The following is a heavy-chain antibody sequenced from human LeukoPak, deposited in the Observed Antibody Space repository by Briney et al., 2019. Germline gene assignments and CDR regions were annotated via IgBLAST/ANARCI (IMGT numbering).Heavy chain of an antibody. CDR1: GFTFSSYA. V-gene: IGHV3-53*01. D-gene: IGHD6-13*01. CDR2: LYTGGTT. J-gene: IGHJ3*02. Sequence: GGSLRLSCAASGFTFSSYAMSWVRQAPGKGPEWVSVLYTGGTTYYADSVKGRFTISRDNSKNTLYLQMNSLRAEDTAVYYCARREYSSSWSAFDIWGQGTMVTVSS. CDR3: ARREYSSSWSAFDI.